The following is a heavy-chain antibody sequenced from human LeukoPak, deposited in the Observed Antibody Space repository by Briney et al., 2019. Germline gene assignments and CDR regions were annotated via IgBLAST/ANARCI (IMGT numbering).Heavy chain of an antibody. CDR2: ISPTGSTT. J-gene: IGHJ4*02. D-gene: IGHD6-6*01. Sequence: GGSLRLSCTASGFSFSGHWMHWARQLPGYGLVWVSRISPTGSTTSYADSVKGRFTVSRDNAKNTLYLQVNNLRAEDTAVYYCARGPNSNWSGLDFWGQGTLLTVSS. CDR3: ARGPNSNWSGLDF. CDR1: GFSFSGHW. V-gene: IGHV3-74*01.